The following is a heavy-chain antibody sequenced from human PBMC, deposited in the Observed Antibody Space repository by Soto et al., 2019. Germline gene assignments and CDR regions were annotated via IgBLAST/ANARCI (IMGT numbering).Heavy chain of an antibody. CDR3: ARGRVTIFGVVITHYFAY. J-gene: IGHJ4*02. CDR1: GGSISSGDYY. Sequence: SETLSLTCTVSGGSISSGDYYWSWIRQPPGKGLEWIGYIYYSGSTYYNPSLKSRVTISVDTSKNQFSLKLSSVTAADTAVYYCARGRVTIFGVVITHYFAYWGQGTLVTVSS. CDR2: IYYSGST. V-gene: IGHV4-30-4*01. D-gene: IGHD3-3*01.